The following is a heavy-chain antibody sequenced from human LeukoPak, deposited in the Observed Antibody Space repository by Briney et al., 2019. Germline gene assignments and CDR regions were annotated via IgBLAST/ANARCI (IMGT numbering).Heavy chain of an antibody. Sequence: GGSLRLSCAASGFTFSNYWMHWVRQAPGKGLVWVSSVKSDGTATNYADSVKGRFTISRDNAKNTLYLQMNSLRVEETAVYYCVRKFATGDWGQGTLVTVSS. J-gene: IGHJ4*02. CDR2: VKSDGTAT. CDR3: VRKFATGD. D-gene: IGHD1-14*01. CDR1: GFTFSNYW. V-gene: IGHV3-74*01.